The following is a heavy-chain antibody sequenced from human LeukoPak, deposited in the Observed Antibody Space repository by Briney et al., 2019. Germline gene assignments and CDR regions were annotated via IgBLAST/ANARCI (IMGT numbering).Heavy chain of an antibody. D-gene: IGHD1-26*01. V-gene: IGHV3-7*01. CDR2: IKQDGSET. CDR3: ARDGELGSPADAFDI. Sequence: GGPLSLSCAASGFTFRSYWMTWVRPYPGKGLEWVANIKQDGSETYYADSVKGRFAISRDNAKRSLYLQMNSLRAEDTAVYYCARDGELGSPADAFDIWGQGTMVTVSS. J-gene: IGHJ3*02. CDR1: GFTFRSYW.